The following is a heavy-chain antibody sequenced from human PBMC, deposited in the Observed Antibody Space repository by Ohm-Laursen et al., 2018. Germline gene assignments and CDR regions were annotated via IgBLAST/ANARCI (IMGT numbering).Heavy chain of an antibody. CDR3: ARVKLGWGESAFDI. D-gene: IGHD3-16*01. CDR1: GFTFSDYY. Sequence: SLRLSCSASGFTFSDYYMSWIRQAPGKGLGWVSYISSSGSTIYYADSVKGRFTISRDNAKNSLYLQMNSLRAEDTAVYYCARVKLGWGESAFDIWGQGTMVTVSS. CDR2: ISSSGSTI. V-gene: IGHV3-11*01. J-gene: IGHJ3*02.